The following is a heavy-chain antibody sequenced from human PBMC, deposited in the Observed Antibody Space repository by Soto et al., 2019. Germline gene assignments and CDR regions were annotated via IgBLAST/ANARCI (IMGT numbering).Heavy chain of an antibody. J-gene: IGHJ4*02. V-gene: IGHV4-34*01. D-gene: IGHD3-10*01. Sequence: QVQLQQWGAGLLKPSETLSLTCAVYDGSSNNYYWSWIRQPPGKGLEWIGEINHSGSTNYNASLKSRVTISEDTSKKQFSLELRFVTAADTAVYYCARGGLIRGGRCYWGQGTLVTVSS. CDR2: INHSGST. CDR3: ARGGLIRGGRCY. CDR1: DGSSNNYY.